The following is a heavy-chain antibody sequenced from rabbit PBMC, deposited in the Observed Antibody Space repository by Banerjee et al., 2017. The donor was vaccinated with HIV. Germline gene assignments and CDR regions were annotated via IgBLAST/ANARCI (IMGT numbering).Heavy chain of an antibody. V-gene: IGHV1S45*01. J-gene: IGHJ4*01. Sequence: QEQLEESGGDLVKPEGSLTLTCTASGFSFSSSYYMCWVRQAPGKGLEWIGCIYTGSGKTYYASWAKGRFTITKTSSTTVTLQMTSLTAADTATYFCARAGSTYHELNLWGPGTLVTVS. CDR3: ARAGSTYHELNL. CDR1: GFSFSSSYY. D-gene: IGHD8-1*01. CDR2: IYTGSGKT.